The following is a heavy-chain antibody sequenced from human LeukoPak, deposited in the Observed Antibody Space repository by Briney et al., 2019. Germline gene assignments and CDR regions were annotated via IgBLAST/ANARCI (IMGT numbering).Heavy chain of an antibody. CDR2: INPSGGST. J-gene: IGHJ4*02. D-gene: IGHD3-10*01. CDR1: GYTFTSYY. CDR3: ARDRLDHYYGSGSPNYYFDY. V-gene: IGHV1-46*01. Sequence: ASAKVSCKASGYTFTSYYMHWVRQAPGQWLEWMGIINPSGGSTSYAQKFQGRVTMTRDTSTSTVYMELSSLRSEDTAVYYCARDRLDHYYGSGSPNYYFDYWGQGTLVTVSS.